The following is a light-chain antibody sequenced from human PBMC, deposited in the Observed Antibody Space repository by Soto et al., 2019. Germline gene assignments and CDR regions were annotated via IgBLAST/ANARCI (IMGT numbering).Light chain of an antibody. CDR3: QQYNSYSGM. CDR2: DAS. CDR1: QTIGSW. V-gene: IGKV1-5*01. J-gene: IGKJ1*01. Sequence: DIQMTQSPSSLSASVGDRVTVTCRASQTIGSWLAWYQQKPGRAPKLLIFDASSLESGVPSRFSGNGSGTEFTLTISGLQPDDFASYYCQQYNSYSGMFGQGTKVE.